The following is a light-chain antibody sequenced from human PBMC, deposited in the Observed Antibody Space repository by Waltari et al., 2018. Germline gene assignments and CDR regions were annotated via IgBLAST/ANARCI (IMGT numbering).Light chain of an antibody. CDR2: TAS. Sequence: DIQMTQSPFSLSASVDDRVTISCRASQSIINYLNWYQQKPGKAPELLIYTASTLQSGVPSRFSGSGFGADFTLTISSLQPEDFAAYYCQQSYTSPLTFGGGTNVEIK. J-gene: IGKJ4*01. CDR1: QSIINY. V-gene: IGKV1-39*01. CDR3: QQSYTSPLT.